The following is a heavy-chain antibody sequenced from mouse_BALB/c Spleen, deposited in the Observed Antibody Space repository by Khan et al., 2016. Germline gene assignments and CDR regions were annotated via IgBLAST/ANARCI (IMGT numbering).Heavy chain of an antibody. V-gene: IGHV5-4*02. J-gene: IGHJ4*01. Sequence: EVELVESGGGLVKPGGALKLSCAASGFTFSDYYMYWVRQTPEKRLEWVASISDGGDYTSYPDSVKGRFTISRDNAKNNLYLQMSSLKSEDTAMYCCARDWPYAMAYWGQGTSVTVSS. CDR3: ARDWPYAMAY. CDR1: GFTFSDYY. CDR2: ISDGGDYT.